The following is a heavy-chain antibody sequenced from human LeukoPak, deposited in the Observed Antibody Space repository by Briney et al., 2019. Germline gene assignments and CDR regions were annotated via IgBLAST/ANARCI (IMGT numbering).Heavy chain of an antibody. J-gene: IGHJ4*02. V-gene: IGHV3-33*01. CDR2: IWYDGSNK. CDR1: GFTFSYYG. CDR3: ARGPLWELSQDY. D-gene: IGHD1-26*01. Sequence: PGGSLRLSCAASGFTFSYYGMHWVRQAPGKGLEWVAVIWYDGSNKYYADSVKGRFTISRDNSKNTLYLQMNSLRAEDTAVYYCARGPLWELSQDYWGQGTLVTVSS.